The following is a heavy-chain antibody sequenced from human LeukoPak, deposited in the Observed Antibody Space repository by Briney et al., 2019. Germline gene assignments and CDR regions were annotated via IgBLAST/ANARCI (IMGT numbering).Heavy chain of an antibody. V-gene: IGHV1-3*01. D-gene: IGHD3-22*01. CDR3: ARDHPHRLNYYDSSGYYRGLGYFGY. Sequence: PGGTVSCKASGYGFTCYALHWMRQAPAQGLGWMGWINVGDGNTKYSQKFQGRVTITRHTSASTAYMQLSSLRSEDTAVYYCARDHPHRLNYYDSSGYYRGLGYFGYWGQGTLVTVSS. CDR2: INVGDGNT. CDR1: GYGFTCYA. J-gene: IGHJ4*02.